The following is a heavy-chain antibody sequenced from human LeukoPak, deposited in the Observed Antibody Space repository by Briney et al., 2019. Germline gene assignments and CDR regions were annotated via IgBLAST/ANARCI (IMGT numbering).Heavy chain of an antibody. J-gene: IGHJ4*02. CDR1: GGSISSYY. CDR2: IYYSGST. D-gene: IGHD6-19*01. Sequence: PSETLSLTCTVSGGSISSYYWSWIRQPPGKGLEWNGYIYYSGSTNYNPSLKSRVTISVDTSKNQFSLKLSSVTAADTAVYYCARVVMSSGWYLVYWGQGTLVTVSS. CDR3: ARVVMSSGWYLVY. V-gene: IGHV4-59*01.